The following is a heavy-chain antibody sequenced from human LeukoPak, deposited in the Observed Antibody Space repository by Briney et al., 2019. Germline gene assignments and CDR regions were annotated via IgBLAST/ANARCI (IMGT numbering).Heavy chain of an antibody. V-gene: IGHV3-23*01. CDR3: AKDLSRAVAADWFDP. CDR2: ISDSGGST. CDR1: GFTFSNYD. D-gene: IGHD6-19*01. Sequence: GGSLRLSCAASGFTFSNYDMSWVRQAPGKGLEWVSSISDSGGSTYYADSVKGRFTISRDNSKNTLYLQMTNLRAADTVVYYCAKDLSRAVAADWFDPWGQASLVTVSS. J-gene: IGHJ5*02.